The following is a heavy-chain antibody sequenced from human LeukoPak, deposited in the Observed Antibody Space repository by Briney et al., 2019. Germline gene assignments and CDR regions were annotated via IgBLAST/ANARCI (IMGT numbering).Heavy chain of an antibody. D-gene: IGHD6-19*01. CDR1: GFTFSSYG. CDR3: ARDGSGWSKH. CDR2: IRPDGRET. V-gene: IGHV3-7*01. Sequence: GGSLRLSCAASGFTFSSYGMIWVRQAPGKGLEWVANIRPDGRETHYVDSVKGRFTISRDNAKNSFFLQMNSLRAEDTAVYFCARDGSGWSKHWGQGTLVTVSS. J-gene: IGHJ4*02.